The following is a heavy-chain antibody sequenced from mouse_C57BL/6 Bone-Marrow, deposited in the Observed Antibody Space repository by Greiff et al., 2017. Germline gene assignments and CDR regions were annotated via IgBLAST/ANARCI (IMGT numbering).Heavy chain of an antibody. CDR2: INPNNGGT. V-gene: IGHV1-18*01. J-gene: IGHJ4*01. D-gene: IGHD2-5*01. CDR3: ARRAYYNNSYARDY. Sequence: EVQLQQSGPELVKPGASVKIPCKASGYTFTDYNMDWVKQSHGKSLEWIGDINPNNGGTIYNQKVKGKATLTVDKSSSTAYMELSSLTSEDSAVYYCARRAYYNNSYARDYWGQGTSVTVSS. CDR1: GYTFTDYN.